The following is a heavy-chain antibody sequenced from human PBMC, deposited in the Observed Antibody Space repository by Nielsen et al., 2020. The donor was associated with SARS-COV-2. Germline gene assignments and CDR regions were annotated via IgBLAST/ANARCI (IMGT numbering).Heavy chain of an antibody. Sequence: SLKISCAASGFTFDDYGMHWVRQAPGKGLEWVSGISWNSGSIGYADSVKGRFTISRDNAKNSLYLQMNSLRAEDTALYYCAKLAYSGSYYEVGDYWGQGTLVTVSS. J-gene: IGHJ4*02. D-gene: IGHD1-26*01. CDR2: ISWNSGSI. V-gene: IGHV3-9*01. CDR1: GFTFDDYG. CDR3: AKLAYSGSYYEVGDY.